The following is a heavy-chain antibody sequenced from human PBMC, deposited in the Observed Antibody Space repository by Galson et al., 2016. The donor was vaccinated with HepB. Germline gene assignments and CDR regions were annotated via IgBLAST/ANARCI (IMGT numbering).Heavy chain of an antibody. CDR3: AREEVLWFGELSLGEGYFHS. J-gene: IGHJ4*02. V-gene: IGHV4-61*08. CDR1: GGSVSSGDYF. Sequence: SETLSLTCTVSGGSVSSGDYFWSWIRQPPGRGLEWIGFVNKDGITKYNSSLKSRITISRSTSKNQFSLRLNSVTAADTALYYCAREEVLWFGELSLGEGYFHSRGQGILVTVSS. D-gene: IGHD3-10*01. CDR2: VNKDGIT.